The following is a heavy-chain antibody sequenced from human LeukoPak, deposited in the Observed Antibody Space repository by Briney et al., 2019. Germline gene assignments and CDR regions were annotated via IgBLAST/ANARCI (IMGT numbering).Heavy chain of an antibody. CDR2: IKQDGSEK. Sequence: GGSLRLSCAASGFKFSSYWMSWVRQAPGKGLEWVANIKQDGSEKYYVDSVKGRFTISRDNAKNSLYLQMNSLRAEDTAVYYCARDRRVVDVWGKGTTVTVSS. CDR3: ARDRRVVDV. D-gene: IGHD2-2*01. V-gene: IGHV3-7*01. CDR1: GFKFSSYW. J-gene: IGHJ6*04.